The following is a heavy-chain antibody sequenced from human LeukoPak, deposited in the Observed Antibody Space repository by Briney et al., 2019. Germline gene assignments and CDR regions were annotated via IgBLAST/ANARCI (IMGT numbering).Heavy chain of an antibody. CDR1: GFTFSAYS. CDR3: ALGLVTDY. CDR2: ISSSGTYI. Sequence: GGSLRLSCAASGFTFSAYSINWVRQAPGRGLEWVSSISSSGTYIYYADSVKGRFTISRDNSKNTLYLQMNSLRVEDTAVYYCALGLVTDYWGQGTLVTVSS. J-gene: IGHJ4*02. D-gene: IGHD3-9*01. V-gene: IGHV3-21*01.